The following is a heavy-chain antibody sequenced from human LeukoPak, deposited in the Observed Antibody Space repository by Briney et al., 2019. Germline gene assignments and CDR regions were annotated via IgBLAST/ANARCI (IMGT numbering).Heavy chain of an antibody. J-gene: IGHJ3*02. CDR2: INPSGGST. D-gene: IGHD1-26*01. V-gene: IGHV1-46*01. Sequence: ASVKVSCKASGYTFTSYYMHWVPQSPGQGLEWMGIINPSGGSTSYAQKFQGRVTMTRDMSTSTVYMELSSLRSEDTAVYYCARDLGSGSAPNAFDIWGQGTMVTVSS. CDR1: GYTFTSYY. CDR3: ARDLGSGSAPNAFDI.